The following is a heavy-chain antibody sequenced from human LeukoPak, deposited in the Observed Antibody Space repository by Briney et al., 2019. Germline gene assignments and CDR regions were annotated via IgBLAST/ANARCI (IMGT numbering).Heavy chain of an antibody. D-gene: IGHD3-22*01. V-gene: IGHV1-2*02. CDR1: GYTFSDYY. CDR2: INPNSGGT. J-gene: IGHJ4*02. Sequence: GASVKVSCKASGYTFSDYYMHWVRQAPGQGLEWMGWINPNSGGTNYAQKFQGRVTMTRDMSISTAYMEVSRLKSDDTAVYYCARATIADSSTYYIDYWGLGTLVTVSS. CDR3: ARATIADSSTYYIDY.